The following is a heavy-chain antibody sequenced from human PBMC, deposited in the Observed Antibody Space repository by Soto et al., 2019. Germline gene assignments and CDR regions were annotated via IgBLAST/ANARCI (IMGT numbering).Heavy chain of an antibody. D-gene: IGHD6-19*01. V-gene: IGHV3-23*01. J-gene: IGHJ5*02. CDR1: GFTFSTYA. CDR2: ISNNGGRT. CDR3: AKTVAGTRSWFDP. Sequence: PGGSLRLSCAASGFTFSTYAMAWIRQAPGKGLEWVSGISNNGGRTYYAASVKGRFTISRDNSKNTLYLQMNSLSPEDTAIYYCAKTVAGTRSWFDPWGQGTLVTVSS.